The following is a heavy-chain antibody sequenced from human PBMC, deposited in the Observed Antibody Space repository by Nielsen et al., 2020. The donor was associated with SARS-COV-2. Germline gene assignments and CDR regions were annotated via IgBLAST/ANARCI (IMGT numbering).Heavy chain of an antibody. CDR2: IYYSGST. Sequence: SETLSLTCTVSGGSISSYYWNWIRQPPGKGLEWIGYIYYSGSTNYNPSLKSRVTISVDTSKNQFSLKLSSVTAADTAVYYCAREGDYDFWSGSHHYMDVWGKGTTVTVSS. CDR1: GGSISSYY. D-gene: IGHD3-3*01. V-gene: IGHV4-59*01. J-gene: IGHJ6*03. CDR3: AREGDYDFWSGSHHYMDV.